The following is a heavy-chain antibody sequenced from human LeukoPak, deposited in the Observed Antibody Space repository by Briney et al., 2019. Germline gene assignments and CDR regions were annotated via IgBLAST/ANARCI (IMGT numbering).Heavy chain of an antibody. V-gene: IGHV4-39*07. Sequence: PSETLSLTCTVSSGSISSSGYYWGWIRQPPRKGLEWIGSIYYTGSTYYNPSLKSRVTISVDTPKNQFSLKLISVTAADTAVYYCARDLSSNSPYAYDIWGQGTMVIVSS. CDR1: SGSISSSGYY. CDR2: IYYTGST. D-gene: IGHD4-23*01. J-gene: IGHJ3*02. CDR3: ARDLSSNSPYAYDI.